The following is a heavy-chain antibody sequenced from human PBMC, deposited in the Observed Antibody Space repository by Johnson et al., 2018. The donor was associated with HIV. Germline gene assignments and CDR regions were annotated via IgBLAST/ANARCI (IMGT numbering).Heavy chain of an antibody. CDR1: GFTFSGYW. CDR2: IKEDGSEK. Sequence: EQLVESGGGLVQPGGSLRLSCAASGFTFSGYWMTWVRQAPGKVLEWVANIKEDGSEKYYVDSVKGRFTISRDNAKNSLYLQMSSLRAEDTALYYCARGKGAAAGLDTFDIWGQGTMVTVSS. V-gene: IGHV3-7*03. D-gene: IGHD6-13*01. CDR3: ARGKGAAAGLDTFDI. J-gene: IGHJ3*02.